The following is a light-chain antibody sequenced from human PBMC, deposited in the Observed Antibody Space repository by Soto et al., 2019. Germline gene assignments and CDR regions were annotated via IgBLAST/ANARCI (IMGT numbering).Light chain of an antibody. J-gene: IGLJ3*02. CDR1: SSDIGAYDY. CDR3: SSFTITSTWV. V-gene: IGLV2-14*01. Sequence: QSALTQPASVSGSPGQSITISCTGASSDIGAYDYVSWYQQHPGKAPKLMIYEVINRPSGVSNRFSGSKSGNTASLTISGLQAEDEADYYCSSFTITSTWVFGGGTKLTVL. CDR2: EVI.